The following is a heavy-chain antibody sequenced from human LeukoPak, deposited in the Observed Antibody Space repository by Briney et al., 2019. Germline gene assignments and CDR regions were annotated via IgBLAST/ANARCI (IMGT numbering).Heavy chain of an antibody. D-gene: IGHD6-13*01. V-gene: IGHV4-34*01. CDR1: GGSFSGYY. CDR3: ARDRGRSSWLNWFDP. Sequence: PSETLSLTCAVYGGSFSGYYWSWIRQPPGKGLEWIGEINHSGSTNYNPSLKSRVTISVDTSKNQFSLQLNSVTPEDTAVYYCARDRGRSSWLNWFDPWGQGTLVTVSS. J-gene: IGHJ5*02. CDR2: INHSGST.